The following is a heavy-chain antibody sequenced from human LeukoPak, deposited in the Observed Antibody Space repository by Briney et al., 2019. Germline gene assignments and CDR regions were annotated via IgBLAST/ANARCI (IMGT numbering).Heavy chain of an antibody. V-gene: IGHV3-23*01. J-gene: IGHJ4*02. CDR1: GFSISNSS. CDR3: AKGAYDYIEMGYFDY. D-gene: IGHD5-12*01. Sequence: GGSLRLSCAASGFSISNSSMSWVRQAPGKGLEWVSLIIASSGSTFYADSVKGRFTISRDNSKNPLFLQMNSLRAEDTAVYYCAKGAYDYIEMGYFDYWGQGTLVTVSS. CDR2: IIASSGST.